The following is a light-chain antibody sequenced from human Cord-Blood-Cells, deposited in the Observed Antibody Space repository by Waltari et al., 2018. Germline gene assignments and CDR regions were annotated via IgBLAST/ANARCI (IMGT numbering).Light chain of an antibody. CDR3: AAWDDSLSGWV. CDR2: RNN. V-gene: IGLV1-47*01. CDR1: SSNIGSNS. Sequence: QSVLTQPPSASGTPGQTVTISCSGSSSNIGSNSVYWYQQLPGTAPKLLIYRNNQRPSGVPDRCSGSKSGTSASLAISGLRSEDEADYYCAAWDDSLSGWVFGGGTKLTVL. J-gene: IGLJ3*02.